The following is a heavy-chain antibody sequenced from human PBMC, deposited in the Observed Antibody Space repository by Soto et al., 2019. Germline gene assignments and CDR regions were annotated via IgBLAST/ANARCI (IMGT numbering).Heavy chain of an antibody. J-gene: IGHJ4*02. CDR2: IYYSVST. D-gene: IGHD3-3*02. V-gene: IGHV4-31*03. CDR1: GGSISSGGYY. Sequence: KPSETLSLTCTVSGGSISSGGYYWSWIRQHPGKGLEWIGYIYYSVSTYYNPSLKSRVTVSVDTSKNQFSLNLRSVTAADTAVYYCARLPSRHLVDYWGQGTLVTVSS. CDR3: ARLPSRHLVDY.